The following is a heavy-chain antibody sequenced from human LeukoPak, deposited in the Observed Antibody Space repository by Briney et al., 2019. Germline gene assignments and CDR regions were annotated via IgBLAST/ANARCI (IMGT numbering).Heavy chain of an antibody. Sequence: GGSLRLSCAASGFTFSSYSMNWVRQAPGKGLEWVSSISSSSSYTYYADSVKGRFTISRDNAKNSLYLQMNSLRAEDTAVYYCARGILWFGDHWGYYYYGMDVWGQGTTVTVSS. J-gene: IGHJ6*02. CDR2: ISSSSSYT. V-gene: IGHV3-21*01. CDR3: ARGILWFGDHWGYYYYGMDV. CDR1: GFTFSSYS. D-gene: IGHD3-10*01.